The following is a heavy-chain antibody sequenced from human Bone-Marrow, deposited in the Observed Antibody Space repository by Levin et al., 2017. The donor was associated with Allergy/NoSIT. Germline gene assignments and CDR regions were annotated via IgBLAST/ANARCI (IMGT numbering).Heavy chain of an antibody. D-gene: IGHD5-18*01. CDR1: GYTFTNFV. V-gene: IGHV1-18*01. CDR2: ISVYNGDT. Sequence: ASVKVSCKTSGYTFTNFVISWVRQAPGQGLEWMGWISVYNGDTNHAQKFQGRVTMTTDTSTSTAYMELRSLRSDDTAMYYCAWSNTAMVSLDYWGQGTLVIVSS. J-gene: IGHJ4*02. CDR3: AWSNTAMVSLDY.